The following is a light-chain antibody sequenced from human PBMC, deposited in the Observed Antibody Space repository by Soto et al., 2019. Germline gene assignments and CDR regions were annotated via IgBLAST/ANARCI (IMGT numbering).Light chain of an antibody. CDR3: QQFHSSAIA. CDR2: DAS. CDR1: QVIRSA. Sequence: ALQLTQTPSSLSASVGDRVSMTCRASQVIRSALAWYQQKPGNPPELRIYDASTLEVGVPSRFSGSGSGTHFTLTISNVQPEDFATYYCQQFHSSAIAFGQGTRLEIK. V-gene: IGKV1-13*02. J-gene: IGKJ5*01.